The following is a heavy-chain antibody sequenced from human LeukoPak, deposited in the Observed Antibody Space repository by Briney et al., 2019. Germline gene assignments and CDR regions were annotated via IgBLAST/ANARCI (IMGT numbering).Heavy chain of an antibody. V-gene: IGHV4-34*01. CDR3: ARGILGYCSSTSCSYNWFDP. CDR2: INHSGST. J-gene: IGHJ5*02. Sequence: PSETLSLTCAVYGGSFSGYYWSWIRQPPGKGLEWIGEINHSGSTNYNPSLKSRVTISVDTSKNQFSLKLSSVTAADTAVYYCARGILGYCSSTSCSYNWFDPWGQGTLVTVS. D-gene: IGHD2-2*01. CDR1: GGSFSGYY.